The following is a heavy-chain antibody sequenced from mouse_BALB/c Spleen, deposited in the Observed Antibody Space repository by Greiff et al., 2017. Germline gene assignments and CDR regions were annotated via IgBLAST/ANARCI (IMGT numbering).Heavy chain of an antibody. Sequence: EVQGVESGGGLVQPGGSRKLSCAASGFTFSSFGMHWVRQAPEKGLEWVAYISSGSSTIYYADTVKGRFTISRDNPKNTLFLQMTSLRSEDTAMYYCARDYCNYGAMDYWGQGTSVTVSS. J-gene: IGHJ4*01. CDR3: ARDYCNYGAMDY. D-gene: IGHD2-1*01. V-gene: IGHV5-17*02. CDR1: GFTFSSFG. CDR2: ISSGSSTI.